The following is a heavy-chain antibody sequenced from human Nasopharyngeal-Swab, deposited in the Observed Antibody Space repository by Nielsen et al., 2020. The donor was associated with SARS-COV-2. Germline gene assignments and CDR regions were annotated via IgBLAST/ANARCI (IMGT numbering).Heavy chain of an antibody. CDR2: ITGNGGST. Sequence: EGSLRLSCAASGFTFSSYAMSWVRQAPGKGLEWVSAITGNGGSTYYADSVKGRFTISRDNSKNTLYLQMNSLRAEDTAVYYCAKDQRYSGYDSFDYWGQGTLVTVSS. D-gene: IGHD5-12*01. CDR3: AKDQRYSGYDSFDY. CDR1: GFTFSSYA. V-gene: IGHV3-23*01. J-gene: IGHJ4*02.